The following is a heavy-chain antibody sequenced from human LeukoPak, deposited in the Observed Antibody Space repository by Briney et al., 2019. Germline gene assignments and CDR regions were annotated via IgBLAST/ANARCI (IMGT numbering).Heavy chain of an antibody. D-gene: IGHD7-27*01. J-gene: IGHJ4*02. V-gene: IGHV3-30*02. CDR3: ATDPNGGVEGRFDY. CDR2: IRYDGSNT. CDR1: GFTFSSYG. Sequence: TGGSLRLSCAASGFTFSSYGMHWVRQAPGKGLEWVAFIRYDGSNTYYADSVKGRFTISRDNSKSTLYVQMNSLRSEDTAVYSCATDPNGGVEGRFDYWGQGTLVTVSS.